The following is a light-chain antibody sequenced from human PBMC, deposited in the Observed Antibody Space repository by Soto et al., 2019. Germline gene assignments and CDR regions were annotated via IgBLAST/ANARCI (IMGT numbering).Light chain of an antibody. CDR2: EGS. CDR1: SSDVGAYNL. J-gene: IGLJ3*02. CDR3: CSYAGSRTVV. V-gene: IGLV2-23*01. Sequence: QSALTQPASVSGSPEQSITISCTGTSSDVGAYNLVSWYQQHPGKAPRLIIYEGSKRPSGISHRFSGSKSDNTASLTISGLRAEDEAHYHCCSYAGSRTVVFGGGTKFTVL.